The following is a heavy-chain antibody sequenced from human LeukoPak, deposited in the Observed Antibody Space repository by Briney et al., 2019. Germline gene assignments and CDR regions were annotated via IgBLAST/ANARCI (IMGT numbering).Heavy chain of an antibody. CDR3: ARDYNIGGSYYVDY. D-gene: IGHD1-26*01. J-gene: IGHJ4*02. CDR2: IRSGGSTI. V-gene: IGHV3-11*01. CDR1: GFPFSDYY. Sequence: GGSLRLSCAASGFPFSDYYMSWIRQAPGKGLEWISYIRSGGSTIYYADSVKGRFTISRDNAKNSLYLQMNSLRAEDTAIYYCARDYNIGGSYYVDYWGQGTLVTVSS.